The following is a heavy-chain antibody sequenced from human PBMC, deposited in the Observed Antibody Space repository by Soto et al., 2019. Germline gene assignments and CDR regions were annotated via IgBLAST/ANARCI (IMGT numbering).Heavy chain of an antibody. CDR3: VAWFLGYCRGGSCNDYYQY. D-gene: IGHD2-15*01. V-gene: IGHV3-30*03. Sequence: QVYLVESGGGVVQPGRSLRLSCAASGFTFSLSGMHWVRQAPGKGLEFVAVISDDGHYTSYSDSVKGRFTISRDNSNSALYLQMRALGAEDTAIYYCVAWFLGYCRGGSCNDYYQYWGQGTVVSVS. CDR1: GFTFSLSG. J-gene: IGHJ1*01. CDR2: ISDDGHYT.